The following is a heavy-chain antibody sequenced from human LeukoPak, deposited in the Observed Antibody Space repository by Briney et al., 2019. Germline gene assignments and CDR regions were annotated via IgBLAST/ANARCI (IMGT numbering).Heavy chain of an antibody. CDR1: GGSISSSNW. V-gene: IGHV4-4*02. J-gene: IGHJ4*02. CDR3: ATGAVGSRPPLGY. CDR2: IYHSGST. Sequence: SGTLSLTCAVSGGSISSSNWWSWVRQPPGKGLEWIGEIYHSGSTNYNPSLKSRVTISVYKSKNQFSLNLSSVTAADTAVYYCATGAVGSRPPLGYWGQGTLVTVSS. D-gene: IGHD2-15*01.